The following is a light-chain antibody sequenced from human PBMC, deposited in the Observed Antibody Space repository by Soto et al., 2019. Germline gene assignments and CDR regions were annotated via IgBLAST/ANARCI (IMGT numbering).Light chain of an antibody. Sequence: DIQMTQSPSTLSASVGDRVTITCRASQSISSWLAWYKQKPGKAPKLLVYDASSLESGLPSRFSGSGSGTEFTLTISSLQPDDFATYYCQQYNSYSFTFGPGTKVDIK. V-gene: IGKV1-5*01. CDR3: QQYNSYSFT. CDR1: QSISSW. J-gene: IGKJ3*01. CDR2: DAS.